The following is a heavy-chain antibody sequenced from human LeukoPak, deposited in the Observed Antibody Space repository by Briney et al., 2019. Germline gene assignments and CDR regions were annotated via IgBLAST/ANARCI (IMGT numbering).Heavy chain of an antibody. CDR1: GFTFDDYA. CDR3: ARDKGYCSSTSCSFDY. D-gene: IGHD2-2*01. CDR2: ISWNSGSI. Sequence: GRSLRLSCAASGFTFDDYAMHWVRQAPGKGLEWVAGISWNSGSIGYADSVKGRFTISRDNAKKSLYLQMNTLRAEDTAVYYCARDKGYCSSTSCSFDYWGQGTLVTVSS. J-gene: IGHJ4*02. V-gene: IGHV3-9*01.